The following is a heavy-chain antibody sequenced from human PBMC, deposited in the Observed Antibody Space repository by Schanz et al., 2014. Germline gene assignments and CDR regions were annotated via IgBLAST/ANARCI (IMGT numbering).Heavy chain of an antibody. J-gene: IGHJ6*02. CDR2: IYSSWNT. V-gene: IGHV4-59*01. CDR1: GGSINNYH. D-gene: IGHD2-15*01. CDR3: ARGAVASGEGNRDHYYVLDV. Sequence: QVQLQESGPGLVKPSETLSLTCTVSGGSINNYHWSWIRQPPGMGLEWLGYIYSSWNTNYNPSLKRRVTISLDTSKNQFSLTLTSVAASDTAVYYCARGAVASGEGNRDHYYVLDVWGQGTTVTVSS.